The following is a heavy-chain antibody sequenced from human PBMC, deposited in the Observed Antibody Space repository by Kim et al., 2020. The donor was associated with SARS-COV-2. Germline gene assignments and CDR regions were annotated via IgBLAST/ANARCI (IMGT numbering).Heavy chain of an antibody. Sequence: SETLSLTCTVSGGSISSSCYCWGWIRQPPGKGLEWIGSTCYSGSTYYNPSLKSRVTISVDTSKNQFSLKLSSVTATDTAVYYCARQGHYQLLYDGFDYWGEGTLVTVSS. J-gene: IGHJ4*02. D-gene: IGHD2-2*02. CDR1: GGSISSSCYC. CDR3: ARQGHYQLLYDGFDY. CDR2: TCYSGST. V-gene: IGHV4-39*01.